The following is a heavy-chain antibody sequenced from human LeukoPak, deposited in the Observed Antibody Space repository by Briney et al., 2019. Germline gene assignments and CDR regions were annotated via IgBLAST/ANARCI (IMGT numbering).Heavy chain of an antibody. V-gene: IGHV3-74*01. Sequence: GGSLRLSCAASGFTFSSYWMHRVRQAPGKGLVWVSRINNDGSSTSYADSVKGQFTISRDNAKNTLYLQMNSLRAEDTAVYYCARPTKEGSSWYWWFDPWGQGTLVTVSS. CDR3: ARPTKEGSSWYWWFDP. CDR2: INNDGSST. J-gene: IGHJ5*02. CDR1: GFTFSSYW. D-gene: IGHD6-13*01.